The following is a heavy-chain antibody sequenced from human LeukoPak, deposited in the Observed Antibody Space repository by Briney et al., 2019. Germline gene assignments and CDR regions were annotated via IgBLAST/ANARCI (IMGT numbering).Heavy chain of an antibody. V-gene: IGHV3-21*01. Sequence: GSLRLFCATSGFTFSSYSINLVRQASGKGLEWVSSISSSSSYIYYADSVKGRFTISRDNAKNSLYLQMNSLRAEDTAVYYCARDRSLDYWGQGTLVTVSS. CDR3: ARDRSLDY. CDR2: ISSSSSYI. J-gene: IGHJ4*02. CDR1: GFTFSSYS.